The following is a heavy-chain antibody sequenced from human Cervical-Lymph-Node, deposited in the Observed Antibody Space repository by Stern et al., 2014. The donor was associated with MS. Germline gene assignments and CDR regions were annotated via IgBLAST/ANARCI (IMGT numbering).Heavy chain of an antibody. Sequence: QLQLQEPGPGLVKPSETLSLTCTVSGGSISSYYWSWIRQPPGKGLEWIGYIYYSGSTNYNPSLKSRVTISVDTSKNQFSLKLSSVTAADTAVYYCAREGTAAAGTGYYYYGMDVWGQGTTVTVSS. CDR1: GGSISSYY. V-gene: IGHV4-59*01. CDR2: IYYSGST. D-gene: IGHD6-13*01. CDR3: AREGTAAAGTGYYYYGMDV. J-gene: IGHJ6*02.